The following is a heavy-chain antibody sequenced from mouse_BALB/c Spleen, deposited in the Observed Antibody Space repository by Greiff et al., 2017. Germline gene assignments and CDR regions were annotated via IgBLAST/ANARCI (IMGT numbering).Heavy chain of an antibody. Sequence: EVKVVESGGDLVKPGGSLKLSCAASGFTFSSYGMSWVRQTPDKRLEWVATISSGGSYTYYPDSVKGRFTISRDNAKNTLYLQMSSLKSEDTAMYYCARQYDSPYYFDYWGQGTTLTVSS. D-gene: IGHD2-4*01. J-gene: IGHJ2*01. CDR2: ISSGGSYT. CDR1: GFTFSSYG. V-gene: IGHV5-6*01. CDR3: ARQYDSPYYFDY.